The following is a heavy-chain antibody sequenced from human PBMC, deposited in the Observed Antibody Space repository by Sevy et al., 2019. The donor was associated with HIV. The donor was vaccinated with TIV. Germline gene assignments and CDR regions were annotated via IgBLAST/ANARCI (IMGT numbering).Heavy chain of an antibody. CDR3: ARGKHISDYYGSFDY. CDR2: IYIGGST. D-gene: IGHD3-3*01. Sequence: GGSLRLSCAASGFAVSSNFMSWVRQAPGKGLEWVSVIYIGGSTYYADSVKGRFTISRDNSKNTLYLQMNSLRAEDTAVYYCARGKHISDYYGSFDYWGQGTLVNVSS. J-gene: IGHJ4*02. CDR1: GFAVSSNF. V-gene: IGHV3-53*01.